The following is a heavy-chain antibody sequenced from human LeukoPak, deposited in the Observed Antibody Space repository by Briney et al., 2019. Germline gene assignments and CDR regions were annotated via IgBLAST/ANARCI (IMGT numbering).Heavy chain of an antibody. D-gene: IGHD6-19*01. CDR1: GFTFSSYW. J-gene: IGHJ4*02. Sequence: GGSLRLSCAASGFTFSSYWMHWVRQVPGKGLMWVSRIDTGGSGTRYADSVKGRFTISRDNAKNTVYPQMNSLRAEDTAVYYCARGVGGGGIAVANDYWGQGTLVTVSS. V-gene: IGHV3-74*01. CDR2: IDTGGSGT. CDR3: ARGVGGGGIAVANDY.